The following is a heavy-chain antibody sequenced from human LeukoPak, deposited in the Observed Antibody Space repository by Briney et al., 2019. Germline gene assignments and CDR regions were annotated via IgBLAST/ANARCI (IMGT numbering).Heavy chain of an antibody. D-gene: IGHD3-22*01. V-gene: IGHV4-59*01. CDR2: IYYSGST. CDR1: GGSISSYY. CDR3: ARVNYYDSSGRDAFDI. Sequence: SETLSLTCTVSGGSISSYYWSWIRQPPGKGLEWIGYIYYSGSTNYNPSLKSRVTISVDTSKNQFSLKLSSVTAADTAVYYCARVNYYDSSGRDAFDIWGQGTMVTVSS. J-gene: IGHJ3*02.